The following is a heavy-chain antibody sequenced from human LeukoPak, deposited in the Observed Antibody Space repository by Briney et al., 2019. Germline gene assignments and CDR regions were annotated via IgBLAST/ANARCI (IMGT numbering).Heavy chain of an antibody. CDR1: GGTFSSYA. V-gene: IGHV1-69*04. J-gene: IGHJ5*02. CDR3: ARGGSSWGGSWFDP. Sequence: SVKVSCKASGGTFSSYAISWVRQAPGQGLEWMGRIIPILGIANYEQKFQGRVTITADKSTSTAYMELSSLRSEDTAVYYCARGGSSWGGSWFDPWGQGTLVTVSS. D-gene: IGHD2-15*01. CDR2: IIPILGIA.